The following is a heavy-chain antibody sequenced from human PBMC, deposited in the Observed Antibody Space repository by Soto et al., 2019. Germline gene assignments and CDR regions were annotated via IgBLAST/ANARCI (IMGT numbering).Heavy chain of an antibody. CDR3: ARARCSSGQCYYFDY. J-gene: IGHJ4*02. D-gene: IGHD2-15*01. CDR2: ISRSGDRT. Sequence: EVQLVESGEGLVQPGGSLRLSCAASGFTFSSYNIHWIRQAPGKGLEFVSAISRSGDRTYYADSVKGRFTITRDNSKNTVWLQMGSLRAADMAVYYCARARCSSGQCYYFDYWGRGALVSVSS. CDR1: GFTFSSYN. V-gene: IGHV3-64*02.